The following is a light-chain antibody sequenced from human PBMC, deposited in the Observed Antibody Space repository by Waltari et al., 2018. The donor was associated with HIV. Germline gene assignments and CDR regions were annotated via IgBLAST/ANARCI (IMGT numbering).Light chain of an antibody. CDR3: QSYPASLTVSLI. CDR2: DNT. CDR1: SSNIGAGYD. J-gene: IGLJ2*01. Sequence: QSVLTQPPSVSGAPGQRVTISCTGNSSNIGAGYDVHWYQQLPGKAPKLLISDNTNRPSVVPDRCSGSKSGTSASLAITGLRAEDEADYYCQSYPASLTVSLIFGGGTRLTVL. V-gene: IGLV1-40*01.